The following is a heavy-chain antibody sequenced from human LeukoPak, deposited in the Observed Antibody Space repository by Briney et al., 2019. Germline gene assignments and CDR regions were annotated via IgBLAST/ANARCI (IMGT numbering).Heavy chain of an antibody. CDR1: GGPIRGTSYY. CDR3: ARPLSGYSNTFVY. D-gene: IGHD4-11*01. Sequence: SETLSLTCIVSGGPIRGTSYYWGRIRQSPGKGLEWIGSVGYSGIPYYNPSLKSRVSISIDTSKTLFSLELTSVTAADTAVYYCARPLSGYSNTFVYWGQGTMVTVSS. CDR2: VGYSGIP. J-gene: IGHJ4*02. V-gene: IGHV4-39*01.